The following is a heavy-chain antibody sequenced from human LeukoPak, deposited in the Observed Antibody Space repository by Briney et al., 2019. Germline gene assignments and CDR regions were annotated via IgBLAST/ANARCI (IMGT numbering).Heavy chain of an antibody. CDR1: GFTVSSNY. D-gene: IGHD6-13*01. V-gene: IGHV3-11*01. CDR2: ISSSGSTI. CDR3: ARDRRIGRRRQLAPIDY. J-gene: IGHJ4*02. Sequence: GGSLRLSCAASGFTVSSNYMSWIRQAPGKGLEWVSYISSSGSTIYYADSVKGRFTISRDNAKNSLYLQMNSLRAEDTAVYYCARDRRIGRRRQLAPIDYWGQGTLVTVSS.